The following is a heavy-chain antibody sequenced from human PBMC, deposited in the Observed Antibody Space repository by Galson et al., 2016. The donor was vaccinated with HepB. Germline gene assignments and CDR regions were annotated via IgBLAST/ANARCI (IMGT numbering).Heavy chain of an antibody. CDR2: IFSNDAK. Sequence: PALVKPTQTLTLTCTVSGFSLRNDRMGVAWIRQPPGKALEWLAHIFSNDAKSLSTSLKSRLTISKDTSKSQVCLTMTNMDPVDTATYYCARRIRDTFDLFDLWGQGTLVTGSS. CDR1: GFSLRNDRMG. CDR3: ARRIRDTFDLFDL. D-gene: IGHD2/OR15-2a*01. V-gene: IGHV2-26*01. J-gene: IGHJ5*02.